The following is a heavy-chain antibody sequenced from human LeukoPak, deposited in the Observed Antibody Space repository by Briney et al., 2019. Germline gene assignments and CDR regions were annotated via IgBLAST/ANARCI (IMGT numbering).Heavy chain of an antibody. J-gene: IGHJ4*01. CDR2: IIPIFGTA. D-gene: IGHD3-22*01. CDR1: GGTFSSYA. Sequence: ASVKVSCKASGGTFSSYAISWVRQAPGQGLEWMGGIIPIFGTANYAQKFQGRVTITTDESTSTAYMELSSLRSEDTAVYYCASPAHYYDSSGYFSYWGQEPWSPSPQ. CDR3: ASPAHYYDSSGYFSY. V-gene: IGHV1-69*05.